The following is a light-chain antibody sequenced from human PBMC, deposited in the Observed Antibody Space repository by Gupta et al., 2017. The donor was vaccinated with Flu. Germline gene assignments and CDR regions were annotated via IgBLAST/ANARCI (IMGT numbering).Light chain of an antibody. CDR2: RVS. CDR3: MQGTHWRT. CDR1: QSLVHRNGNTY. V-gene: IGKV2-30*02. Sequence: DVVMTQSPLSLPVTLGQPASISCRSSQSLVHRNGNTYLTWFQQRPGQSPRRLIYRVSKRDSGVPDRFSGSGSGTDFTLKSSRVEAEDVGVYYCMQGTHWRTFGQGTKVEIK. J-gene: IGKJ1*01.